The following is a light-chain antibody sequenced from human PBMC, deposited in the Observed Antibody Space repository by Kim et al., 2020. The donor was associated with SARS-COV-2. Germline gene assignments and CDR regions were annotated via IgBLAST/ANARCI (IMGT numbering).Light chain of an antibody. CDR1: QTVTSNY. Sequence: EIVLTQSPGTLSLSPGERATLSCRASQTVTSNYLAWYQQKPGQAPRLLIYGASSRATGISDRFSGSGSGTDFTLTISRLEPEDFAVYYCQQYGSSPATFGQGTEVDIK. V-gene: IGKV3-20*01. CDR2: GAS. J-gene: IGKJ1*01. CDR3: QQYGSSPAT.